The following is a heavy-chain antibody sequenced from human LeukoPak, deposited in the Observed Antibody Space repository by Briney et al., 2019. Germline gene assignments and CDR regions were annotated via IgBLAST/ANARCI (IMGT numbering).Heavy chain of an antibody. Sequence: ASVKVSCKASGYTFTSYGISWVRQAPGQGLEWMGWISAYNGNTNYAQKLQGRVTMTTDTSTSTAYMELRSPRSDDTAVYYCAREGDYVWGSYRLPLDYWGQGTLVTVSS. D-gene: IGHD3-16*02. CDR1: GYTFTSYG. V-gene: IGHV1-18*01. J-gene: IGHJ4*02. CDR2: ISAYNGNT. CDR3: AREGDYVWGSYRLPLDY.